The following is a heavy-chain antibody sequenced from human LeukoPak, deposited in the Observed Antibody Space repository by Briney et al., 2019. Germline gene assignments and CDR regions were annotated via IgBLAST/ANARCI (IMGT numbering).Heavy chain of an antibody. CDR1: GFTFSSYG. V-gene: IGHV3-21*01. D-gene: IGHD6-13*01. CDR3: ARDRIAAAGFYPYY. Sequence: GGSLRLSCAASGFTFSSYGMHWVRQAPGKGLEWVSSISSSSSYIYYADSVKGRFTISRDNAKNSLYLQMNSLRAEDTAVYYCARDRIAAAGFYPYYWGQGTLVTVSS. CDR2: ISSSSSYI. J-gene: IGHJ4*02.